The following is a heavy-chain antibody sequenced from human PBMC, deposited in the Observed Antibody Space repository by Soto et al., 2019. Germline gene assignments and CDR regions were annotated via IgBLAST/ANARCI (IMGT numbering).Heavy chain of an antibody. CDR1: GYSFTSYW. Sequence: GESLKISCKGSGYSFTSYWIGWVRQMPGKGLEWMGIIYPGDSDTRYSPSFQGQVTISADKSISTAYLQWSSLKASDTAMYYCARLGRGYCGAGSCDPPHWGRGPLVPVSS. D-gene: IGHD2-15*01. J-gene: IGHJ4*02. CDR3: ARLGRGYCGAGSCDPPH. V-gene: IGHV5-51*01. CDR2: IYPGDSDT.